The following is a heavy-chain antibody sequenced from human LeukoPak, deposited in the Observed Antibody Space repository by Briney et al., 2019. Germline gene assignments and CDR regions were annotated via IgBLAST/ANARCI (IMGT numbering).Heavy chain of an antibody. CDR3: ARLIGAATGPAGY. J-gene: IGHJ4*02. CDR2: INHSGST. V-gene: IGHV4-39*07. Sequence: SETLSLTCTVSGGSISSSNYYWGWIRQPPGKGLEWIGEINHSGSTNYNPSLKSRVTISVDTSKNQFSLKLSSVTAADTAVYYCARLIGAATGPAGYWGQGTLVTVSS. CDR1: GGSISSSNYY. D-gene: IGHD2-15*01.